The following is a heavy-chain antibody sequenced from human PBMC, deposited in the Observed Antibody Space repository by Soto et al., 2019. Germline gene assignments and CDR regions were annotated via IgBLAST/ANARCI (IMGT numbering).Heavy chain of an antibody. J-gene: IGHJ6*02. CDR2: IIPIFGTA. CDR1: GGTFSSYA. V-gene: IGHV1-69*01. D-gene: IGHD6-19*01. CDR3: AGDLIAVGGADYYYAMDV. Sequence: QVQLVQSGAEVKKPGSSVKVSCKASGGTFSSYAISWVRQAPGQGLEWMGGIIPIFGTANYAQKFQGRVTITADESTSTAYMELSSLRSEDTAVYYWAGDLIAVGGADYYYAMDVWGQGTTVTVSS.